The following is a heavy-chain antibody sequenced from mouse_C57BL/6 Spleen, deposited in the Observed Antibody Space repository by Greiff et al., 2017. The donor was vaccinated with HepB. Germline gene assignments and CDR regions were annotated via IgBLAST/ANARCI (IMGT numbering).Heavy chain of an antibody. V-gene: IGHV1-52*01. CDR3: AKSTYDYDVGWYFDV. D-gene: IGHD2-4*01. Sequence: QVQLQQPGAELVRPGSSVKLSCKASGYTFTSYWMHWVKQRPIQGLEWIGNIDPSDSETHYNQKFKDKATLTVDKSSSTAYMQLSSLTSEDSAVYYCAKSTYDYDVGWYFDVWGTGTTVTVSP. J-gene: IGHJ1*03. CDR2: IDPSDSET. CDR1: GYTFTSYW.